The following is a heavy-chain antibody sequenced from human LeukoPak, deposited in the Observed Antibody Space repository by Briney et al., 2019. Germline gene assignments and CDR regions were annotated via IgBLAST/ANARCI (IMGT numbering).Heavy chain of an antibody. CDR1: GGSISTYY. CDR2: IYYSGST. CDR3: AREEALGSGSFDY. J-gene: IGHJ4*02. D-gene: IGHD1-26*01. Sequence: SETLSLTCTVSGGSISTYYWSWIRQPPGKGLEWIGYIYYSGSTSYNPSLKSRVTISVDTSKNQFSLKLSSVTAADTAVYYCAREEALGSGSFDYWGQGTLVTAPS. V-gene: IGHV4-59*01.